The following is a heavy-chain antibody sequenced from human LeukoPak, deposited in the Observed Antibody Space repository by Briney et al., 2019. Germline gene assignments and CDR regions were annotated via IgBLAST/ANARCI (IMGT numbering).Heavy chain of an antibody. CDR3: AKGGYYDSSGYYDVDEAFDI. V-gene: IGHV3-74*01. CDR2: INTDGSST. CDR1: GFTFSSYW. J-gene: IGHJ3*02. Sequence: PGGSLRLSCAASGFTFSSYWMHWVRQAPGKGLVWVSRINTDGSSTSYADSVKGRFTISRDNAKNTLYLQMNSLRAEDTAVYYCAKGGYYDSSGYYDVDEAFDIWGQGTMVTVSS. D-gene: IGHD3-22*01.